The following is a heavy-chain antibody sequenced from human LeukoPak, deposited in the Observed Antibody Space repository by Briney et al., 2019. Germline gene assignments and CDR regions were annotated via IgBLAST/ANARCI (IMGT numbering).Heavy chain of an antibody. V-gene: IGHV1-2*02. Sequence: ASVKVSCKASGYTFTGSYMHWVRQAPGQGLEWMGWINPNSGGTNYAQKFQGRVTMTRDTSISTAYMELSRLRSDDTAVYYCARTNLRGYSYGYGYWGQGTLVTVSS. CDR1: GYTFTGSY. J-gene: IGHJ4*02. CDR3: ARTNLRGYSYGYGY. D-gene: IGHD5-18*01. CDR2: INPNSGGT.